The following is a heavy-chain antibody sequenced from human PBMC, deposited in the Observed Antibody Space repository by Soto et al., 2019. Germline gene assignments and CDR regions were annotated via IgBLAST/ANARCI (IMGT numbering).Heavy chain of an antibody. CDR3: AKDKVPVVVTAPFDY. Sequence: QVQLVESGGGVVQPGRSLRLSCAASGFTFSSYGMHWVRQAPGKGLEWVAVILYDGSNKYYADSVKGRFTISRDNSKNTLYLQMNNLRAEDTAVYYCAKDKVPVVVTAPFDYWGQGTLVTVSS. D-gene: IGHD2-21*02. CDR1: GFTFSSYG. V-gene: IGHV3-30*18. CDR2: ILYDGSNK. J-gene: IGHJ4*02.